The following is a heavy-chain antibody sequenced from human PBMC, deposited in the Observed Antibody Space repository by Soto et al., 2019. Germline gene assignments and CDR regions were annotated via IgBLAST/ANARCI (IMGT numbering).Heavy chain of an antibody. J-gene: IGHJ4*02. CDR2: IYWDDDK. Sequence: QITLKESGPTLVNPTQTLTLTCTFSGFSLSTSGVGVGWIRQPPGKALEWLALIYWDDDKRYSPSLKSRLTITKDTSKNQVVLTMTNMDPVDTATYYCAHSKEVARSGKYYFDYWGQGTLVTVSS. CDR1: GFSLSTSGVG. D-gene: IGHD2-15*01. V-gene: IGHV2-5*02. CDR3: AHSKEVARSGKYYFDY.